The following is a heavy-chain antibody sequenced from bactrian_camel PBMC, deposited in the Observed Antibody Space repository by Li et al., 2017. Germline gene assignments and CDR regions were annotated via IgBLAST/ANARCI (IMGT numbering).Heavy chain of an antibody. CDR1: GVDYSTFC. CDR2: VDMDGPT. D-gene: IGHD4*01. J-gene: IGHJ6*01. Sequence: QVQLVESGGAAVQAGGSLTLSCVVSGVDYSTFCMAWFRQAPGKEREGVATVDMDGPTNYTDSVKGRFIISKDNAKNILYLQMNSLKPEDTAMYYCAADLRPRSTIATKEADFSYWGQGTQVTVSS. CDR3: AADLRPRSTIATKEADFSY. V-gene: IGHV3S53*01.